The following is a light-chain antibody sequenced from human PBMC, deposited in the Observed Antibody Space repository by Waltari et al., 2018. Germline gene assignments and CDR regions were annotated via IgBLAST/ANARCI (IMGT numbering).Light chain of an antibody. CDR3: TSYAGSNNPVM. CDR2: EAT. V-gene: IGLV2-8*01. CDR1: SNDVGGSQY. J-gene: IGLJ3*02. Sequence: QSALTQPPSASGSPGQSVTISCTGTSNDVGGSQYVSWYQQYPGKAPKLIIYEATKRPSGVPDRFSGSKSGNTASLTVSGLLPEDEAAYYCTSYAGSNNPVMFGGGTKLTVL.